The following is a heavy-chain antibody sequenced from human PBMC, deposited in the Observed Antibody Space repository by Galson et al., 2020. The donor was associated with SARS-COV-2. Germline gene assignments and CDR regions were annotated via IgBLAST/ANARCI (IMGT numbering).Heavy chain of an antibody. D-gene: IGHD1-26*01. J-gene: IGHJ4*02. V-gene: IGHV4-39*07. CDR1: GGSISSSSYY. Sequence: SETLSLTCTVSGGSISSSSYYWGWIRQPPGKGLEWIGSIYYSGSTYYNPSLKSRVTISIDTSKNQFSLRLNSVTAADTAVYYCGRMTQTRQLVGAADYWGQGTLVTVSS. CDR3: GRMTQTRQLVGAADY. CDR2: IYYSGST.